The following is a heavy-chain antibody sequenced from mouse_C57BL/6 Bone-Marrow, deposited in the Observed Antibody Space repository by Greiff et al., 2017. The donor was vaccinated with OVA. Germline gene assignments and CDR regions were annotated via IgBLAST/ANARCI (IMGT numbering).Heavy chain of an antibody. V-gene: IGHV1-55*01. CDR1: GYTFTSYW. CDR3: ARTYYDYDEKDY. CDR2: IYPGSGST. D-gene: IGHD2-4*01. J-gene: IGHJ2*01. Sequence: VQLQPPWAELVKPGASVKMSCKASGYTFTSYWITWVKQGPGHGLEWIGDIYPGSGSTNYNEKFKSKATLTVDTSSSTAYMQLISLTSEDSTVYYCARTYYDYDEKDYWGQGTTLTVSS.